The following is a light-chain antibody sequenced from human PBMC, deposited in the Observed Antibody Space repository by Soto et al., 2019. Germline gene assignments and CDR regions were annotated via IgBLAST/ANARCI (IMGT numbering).Light chain of an antibody. CDR1: SGSVSTSYY. Sequence: QTVVTQAPSFSVSPGRTVTLTCGLSSGSVSTSYYPSWYQLTPGQAPRTLIYSTNTRSSGVPNRFSGSILENKAALTITGAQADDESDYYCVLYMGTGISVFGGGTKVTVL. CDR2: STN. CDR3: VLYMGTGISV. J-gene: IGLJ3*02. V-gene: IGLV8-61*01.